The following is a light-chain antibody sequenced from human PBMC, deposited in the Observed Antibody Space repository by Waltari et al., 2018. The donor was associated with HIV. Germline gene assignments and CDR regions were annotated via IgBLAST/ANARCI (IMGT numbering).Light chain of an antibody. CDR2: EVS. Sequence: QSALTQPASVSGSPGQSITISCTGTSSDVGRYNLVSWYQQHPGKAPKLMIYEVSKRPSGVSNRFSGSKSGNTASLTISGLQAEDEADYYCCSYAGNSTFVVFGGGTKLTVL. J-gene: IGLJ2*01. CDR3: CSYAGNSTFVV. CDR1: SSDVGRYNL. V-gene: IGLV2-23*02.